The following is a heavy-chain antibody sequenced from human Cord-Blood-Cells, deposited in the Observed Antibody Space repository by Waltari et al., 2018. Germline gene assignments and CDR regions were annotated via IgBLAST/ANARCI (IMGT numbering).Heavy chain of an antibody. V-gene: IGHV3-21*01. CDR1: GFTFSRYS. D-gene: IGHD6-19*01. Sequence: EVQLVESGGGLVKPGGSLRLSCAASGFTFSRYSMNWVRQAPGKGLVGVLSIISSSSYIYYADSVKGRFTISRDNAKNSLYLQMNSLRAEDTAVYYCARDSIAVAGKNDYWGQGTLVTVSS. CDR3: ARDSIAVAGKNDY. J-gene: IGHJ4*02. CDR2: IISSSSYI.